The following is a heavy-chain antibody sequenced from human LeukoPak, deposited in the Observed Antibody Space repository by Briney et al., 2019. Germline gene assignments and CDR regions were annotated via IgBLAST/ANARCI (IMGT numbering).Heavy chain of an antibody. CDR2: IYYSGST. V-gene: IGHV4-59*01. D-gene: IGHD2-2*01. CDR3: ARDYCSSTSCYGDYYYYYYMDV. Sequence: PSETLSLTCTVSGGSISSYYWSWIRQPPGKGLEWIGYIYYSGSTNYNPSLKSRVTISVDTSKNQFSLKLSSVTAADTAVYYCARDYCSSTSCYGDYYYYYYMDVWGKGTTVTVSS. J-gene: IGHJ6*03. CDR1: GGSISSYY.